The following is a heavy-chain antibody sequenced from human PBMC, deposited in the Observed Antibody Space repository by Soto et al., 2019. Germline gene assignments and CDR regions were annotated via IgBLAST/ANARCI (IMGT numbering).Heavy chain of an antibody. J-gene: IGHJ4*02. D-gene: IGHD2-2*01. V-gene: IGHV3-23*01. CDR3: AKPDIVVVPAATDY. Sequence: GGSLRLSCAASGFPFSSYAMSWVRQAPGKGLEWVSAISGSGGSTYYADSVKGRFTISRDNSKNTLYLQMNSLRAEDTAVYYCAKPDIVVVPAATDYWGQGTLVTVSS. CDR1: GFPFSSYA. CDR2: ISGSGGST.